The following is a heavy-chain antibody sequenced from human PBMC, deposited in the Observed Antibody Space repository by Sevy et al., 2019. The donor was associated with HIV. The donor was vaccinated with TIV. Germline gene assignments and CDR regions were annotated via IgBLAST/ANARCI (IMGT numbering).Heavy chain of an antibody. V-gene: IGHV4-39*01. CDR2: IYYSGIT. CDR1: NASISSSSYY. D-gene: IGHD2-15*01. Sequence: SETLSLTCSVSNASISSSSYYWGWVRQPPGKALEWIGIIYYSGITYYSPSNKSRVTISVDTSKNQFFLDLRSMTATDTAVYYCVRHSDSRRLSWLDTWGQGILVTVSS. J-gene: IGHJ5*02. CDR3: VRHSDSRRLSWLDT.